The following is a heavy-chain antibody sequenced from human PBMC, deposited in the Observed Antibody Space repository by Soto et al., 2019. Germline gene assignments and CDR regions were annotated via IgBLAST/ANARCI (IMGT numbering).Heavy chain of an antibody. CDR1: GFTFGDYA. V-gene: IGHV3-49*04. CDR2: IRSKAYGGTT. D-gene: IGHD1-7*01. J-gene: IGHJ6*02. Sequence: QTGGSLRLSCTASGFTFGDYAMSWVRQAPGKGLEWVGFIRSKAYGGTTEYAASVKGRFTISRDDSKSIAYLQMNSLKTEDTAVYYCTRDAGTTRYYGMDVWGQGTTVTVSS. CDR3: TRDAGTTRYYGMDV.